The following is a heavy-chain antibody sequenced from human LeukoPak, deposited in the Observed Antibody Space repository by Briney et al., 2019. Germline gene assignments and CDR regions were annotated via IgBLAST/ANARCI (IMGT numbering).Heavy chain of an antibody. CDR2: IWYDGSNK. D-gene: IGHD3-10*01. J-gene: IGHJ6*02. V-gene: IGHV3-33*01. CDR3: ARAPTYYGSGSYYPHYYYYGMDV. CDR1: GFTFSSYG. Sequence: GRSLRLSCAASGFTFSSYGVHWVRQAPGKGLEWVAVIWYDGSNKYYADSVKGRFTISRDNSKNTLYLQMNSLRAEDTAVYYCARAPTYYGSGSYYPHYYYYGMDVWGQGTTVTVSS.